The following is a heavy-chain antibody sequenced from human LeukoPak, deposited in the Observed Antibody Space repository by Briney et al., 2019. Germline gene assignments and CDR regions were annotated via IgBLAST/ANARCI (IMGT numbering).Heavy chain of an antibody. Sequence: PSETLSLTCAVSGYSISSGYYWGWIRQPPGRGLEWIGFIYHTGNTYYNPSFKSRVIISVDTSTNQFSLKLSSVTAADTAVYHCARGDRGSGWPFDYWGQGTLVTVSS. J-gene: IGHJ4*02. D-gene: IGHD6-19*01. CDR2: IYHTGNT. V-gene: IGHV4-38-2*01. CDR3: ARGDRGSGWPFDY. CDR1: GYSISSGYY.